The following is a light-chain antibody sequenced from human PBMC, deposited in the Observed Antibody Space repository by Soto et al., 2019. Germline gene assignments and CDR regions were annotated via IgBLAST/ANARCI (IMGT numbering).Light chain of an antibody. CDR1: SSDVGGYNH. V-gene: IGLV2-11*01. CDR3: CAYAGSYTYV. J-gene: IGLJ1*01. Sequence: QSALTQPRSVSGSPGQSVTVSCTGTSSDVGGYNHVSWYQQHPGKAPKFMIYDVSKRPSGVADRFSGSKSGNTASLTISGLQAEDEADYYCCAYAGSYTYVFGTGTKVTVL. CDR2: DVS.